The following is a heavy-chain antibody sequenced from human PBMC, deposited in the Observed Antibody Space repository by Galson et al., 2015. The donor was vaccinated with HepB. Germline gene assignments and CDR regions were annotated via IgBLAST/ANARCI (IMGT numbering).Heavy chain of an antibody. D-gene: IGHD3-16*01. V-gene: IGHV3-11*06. CDR2: INPSGSYA. CDR1: GFTFSDSF. CDR3: VREYYANPDH. J-gene: IGHJ5*02. Sequence: SLRLSCATSGFTFSDSFMSWIRQAPGKGLEWVSFINPSGSYAKYADSVKGRFTISRDNAENSVYLQMNSLRAEDTAIYYCVREYYANPDHWGQGTQVTVSS.